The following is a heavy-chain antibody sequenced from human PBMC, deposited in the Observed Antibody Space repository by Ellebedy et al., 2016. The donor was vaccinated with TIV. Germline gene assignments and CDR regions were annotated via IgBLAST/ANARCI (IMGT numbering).Heavy chain of an antibody. CDR2: ISSSGDHG. D-gene: IGHD3-22*01. V-gene: IGHV3-21*01. Sequence: GESLKISCAASGFTFSNYIMNWVRQAPGKGLEWVSSISSSGDHGYYADSVKGRFTMSRANAENSLYLQMDSLRDEDTAVYYCAKDGTYYYDSSGYYHYWGQGTLLTVSS. CDR1: GFTFSNYI. CDR3: AKDGTYYYDSSGYYHY. J-gene: IGHJ4*02.